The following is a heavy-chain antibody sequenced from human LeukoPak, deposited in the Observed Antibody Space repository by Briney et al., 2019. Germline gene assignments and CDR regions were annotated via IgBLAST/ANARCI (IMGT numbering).Heavy chain of an antibody. D-gene: IGHD6-19*01. V-gene: IGHV3-11*04. CDR2: ISSSGSTI. CDR1: GFTFSDYY. CDR3: ARDRLAVAGVSYFDY. Sequence: GGSLRLSCAASGFTFSDYYMSWIRQAPGKGLEWVSYISSSGSTIYYADSVKGRFTISRDNAKNSLYLQMNSLRAEDTAVYYCARDRLAVAGVSYFDYWGQGTLVTVSS. J-gene: IGHJ4*02.